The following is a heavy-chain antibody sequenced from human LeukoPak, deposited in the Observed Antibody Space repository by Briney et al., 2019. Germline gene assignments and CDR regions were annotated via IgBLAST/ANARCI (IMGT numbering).Heavy chain of an antibody. CDR2: ISAYNGNT. Sequence: ASVTVSCKASGYTFTGYGISWVRQAPGQGLEWMGWISAYNGNTNYAQKLQGRVTMTTDTSTSTAYMELRSLRSDDTAVYYCARDKGCSSTSCYLLYGMDVWGQGTTVTVSS. V-gene: IGHV1-18*01. D-gene: IGHD2-2*01. CDR3: ARDKGCSSTSCYLLYGMDV. J-gene: IGHJ6*02. CDR1: GYTFTGYG.